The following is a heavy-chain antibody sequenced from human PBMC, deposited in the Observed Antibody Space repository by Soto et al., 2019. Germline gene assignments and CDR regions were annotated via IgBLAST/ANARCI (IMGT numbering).Heavy chain of an antibody. CDR3: ARVYGDYQVSWFDP. Sequence: SETLSLTCTVSGGSISSGDYYWSWIRQPPGNGLEWIGYIYYSGSTYYNPSLKSRVTISVDTSKNQFSLKLSSVTAADTAVYYCARVYGDYQVSWFDPWGQGTLVTVSS. V-gene: IGHV4-30-4*01. J-gene: IGHJ5*02. CDR1: GGSISSGDYY. D-gene: IGHD4-17*01. CDR2: IYYSGST.